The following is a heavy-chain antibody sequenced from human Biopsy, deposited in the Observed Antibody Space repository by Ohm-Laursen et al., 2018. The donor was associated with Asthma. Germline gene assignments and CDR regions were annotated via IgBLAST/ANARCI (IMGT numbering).Heavy chain of an antibody. CDR2: IYRSGST. V-gene: IGHV4-30-2*01. CDR1: GGSISSGGYS. CDR3: ARVKDGYNFDY. Sequence: SQTLSLTWAVSGGSISSGGYSWSWIRQPPGKGLEWIGCIYRSGSTYYNPSLKSRVTISVDRSKNQFSLKLSSVTAADTAVYYCARVKDGYNFDYWGQGTLVTVSS. D-gene: IGHD5-24*01. J-gene: IGHJ4*02.